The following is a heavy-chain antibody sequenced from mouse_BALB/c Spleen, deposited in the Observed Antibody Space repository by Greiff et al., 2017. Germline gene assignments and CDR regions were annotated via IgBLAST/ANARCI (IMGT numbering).Heavy chain of an antibody. CDR3: ARGNYGAMDY. CDR1: GYSFTGYN. D-gene: IGHD2-1*01. J-gene: IGHJ4*01. Sequence: VQLQQSGPELGKPGASVNISCKASGYSFTGYNMYWVKQSHRKSLEWIGYIDPYNGGTSYNQKSKGKATLTVDKSSSTAYMHLNSLTSEDSAIYYCARGNYGAMDYWGQGTSVTVSS. CDR2: IDPYNGGT. V-gene: IGHV1S135*01.